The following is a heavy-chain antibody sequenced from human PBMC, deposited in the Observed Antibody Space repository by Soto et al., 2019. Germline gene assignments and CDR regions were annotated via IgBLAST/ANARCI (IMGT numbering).Heavy chain of an antibody. CDR2: IYYSGST. CDR3: ARRYRGTLDY. J-gene: IGHJ4*02. CDR1: GGSISSGGYY. V-gene: IGHV4-31*03. D-gene: IGHD2-15*01. Sequence: SETLSLTCTVSGGSISSGGYYWSWIRQHPGKGLEWIGYIYYSGSTYYNPSLKSRVTISVDTSKNQFSLKLSSVTAADTAVYYCARRYRGTLDYWGQGTLVTVSS.